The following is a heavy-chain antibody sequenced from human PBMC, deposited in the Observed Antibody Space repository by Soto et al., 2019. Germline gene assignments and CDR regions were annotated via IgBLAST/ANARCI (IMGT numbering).Heavy chain of an antibody. Sequence: GGSLRLSCAASGFTFSSYSMNWVRQAPGKGLEWVSYISSSSSTIYYADSVKGRFTISRDNAKNSLYLQMNSLRAEDTAVYYCARDSVDYGDYHLGLQYYYYYMDVWGKGTTVTSP. V-gene: IGHV3-48*01. CDR3: ARDSVDYGDYHLGLQYYYYYMDV. D-gene: IGHD4-17*01. J-gene: IGHJ6*03. CDR2: ISSSSSTI. CDR1: GFTFSSYS.